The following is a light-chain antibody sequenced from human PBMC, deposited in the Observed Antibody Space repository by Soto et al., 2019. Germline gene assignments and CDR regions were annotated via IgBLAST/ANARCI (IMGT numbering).Light chain of an antibody. CDR1: ESVSSN. Sequence: EVVMTQAPGTLSVSPGERATLSCRASESVSSNLAWYQQRPGQAPRLVIYGASTRATGIPARFSGGGSGTEFTLPISSLQSEDFAVYYCQQYNSWPPITFGQGTRLEIK. J-gene: IGKJ5*01. CDR2: GAS. V-gene: IGKV3-15*01. CDR3: QQYNSWPPIT.